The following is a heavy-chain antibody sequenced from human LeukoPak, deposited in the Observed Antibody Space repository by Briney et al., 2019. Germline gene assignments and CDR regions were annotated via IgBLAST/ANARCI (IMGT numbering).Heavy chain of an antibody. D-gene: IGHD3-22*01. Sequence: ASVKVSCKASGYTFTSYDINWVRQATGQGLEWVGWMNPNSGNTGYAQKFQGRVTITRNTSISTAYMELSSLRSEDTAVYYCARGPYYYDSSGFLDALDIWGQGTMVTVSS. V-gene: IGHV1-8*03. CDR1: GYTFTSYD. CDR3: ARGPYYYDSSGFLDALDI. CDR2: MNPNSGNT. J-gene: IGHJ3*02.